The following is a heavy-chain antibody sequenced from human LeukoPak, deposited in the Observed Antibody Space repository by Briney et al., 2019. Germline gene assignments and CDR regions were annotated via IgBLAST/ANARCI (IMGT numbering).Heavy chain of an antibody. CDR2: ITSSSMYI. V-gene: IGHV3-21*01. CDR3: VRDPPRELVLFDH. J-gene: IGHJ4*02. Sequence: GGSLRLACAASGFTFSNYNMNWVRQTPGKGLEWVSSITSSSMYIYYADSVKGRFTISRDNAKNTVYLQMDSLRAEDTALYYCVRDPPRELVLFDHWGQGVLVTVSS. D-gene: IGHD6-6*01. CDR1: GFTFSNYN.